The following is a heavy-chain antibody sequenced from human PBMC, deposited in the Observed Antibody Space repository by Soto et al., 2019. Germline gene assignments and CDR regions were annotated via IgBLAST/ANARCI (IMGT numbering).Heavy chain of an antibody. D-gene: IGHD3-10*01. Sequence: ASVKVSCKASGYTFTSYDINWVRQATGQGLEWMGWMNPNSGNTGYAQKFQGRVTMTRNTSISTAYMELGSLRSEETAVYYCARGLGQDDGSGTYYYYYYYMDVWGKGTTVTVSS. V-gene: IGHV1-8*01. CDR2: MNPNSGNT. J-gene: IGHJ6*03. CDR1: GYTFTSYD. CDR3: ARGLGQDDGSGTYYYYYYYMDV.